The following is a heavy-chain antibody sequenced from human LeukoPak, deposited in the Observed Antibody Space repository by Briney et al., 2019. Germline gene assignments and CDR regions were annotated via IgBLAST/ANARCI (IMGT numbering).Heavy chain of an antibody. J-gene: IGHJ1*01. CDR3: AKAYSSGWKGYFQH. Sequence: GRSLRLSCAASGFTFSSYGMHWVRQAPGKGLEWVADIWYDGSNKYYADSVKGRFTISRDNSKNTLYLQMNSLRAEDTAVYYCAKAYSSGWKGYFQHWGQGTLVTVSS. CDR1: GFTFSSYG. V-gene: IGHV3-33*06. D-gene: IGHD6-19*01. CDR2: IWYDGSNK.